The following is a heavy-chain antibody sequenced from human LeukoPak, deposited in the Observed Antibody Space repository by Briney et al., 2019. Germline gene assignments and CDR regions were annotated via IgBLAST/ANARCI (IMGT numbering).Heavy chain of an antibody. J-gene: IGHJ5*02. CDR2: MNPNTDNT. D-gene: IGHD3-3*01. CDR1: GYTFTSSD. Sequence: ASVKVSCKASGYTFTSSDINWVRQATGQGLEWMGWMNPNTDNTGYAQKFQGRVTMTGDTSISTAYMELSSLKSEDTAVYYCARGRDITIFGGAWFDPWGQGTLVTVSS. V-gene: IGHV1-8*01. CDR3: ARGRDITIFGGAWFDP.